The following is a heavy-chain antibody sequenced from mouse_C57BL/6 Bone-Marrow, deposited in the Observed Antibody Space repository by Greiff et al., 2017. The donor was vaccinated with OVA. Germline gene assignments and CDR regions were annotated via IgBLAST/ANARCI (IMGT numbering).Heavy chain of an antibody. D-gene: IGHD2-1*01. CDR3: ARHEVLYGNYPYYFDY. CDR1: GYTFTEYT. Sequence: QVQLQQSGAELVKPGASVKLSCKASGYTFTEYTIHWVKQRSGQGLEWIGWFYPGSGSIKYNEKFKDKATLTADKSSSTVYMELSRLTSEDSAVYFGARHEVLYGNYPYYFDYWGQGTTLTVSS. V-gene: IGHV1-62-2*01. J-gene: IGHJ2*01. CDR2: FYPGSGSI.